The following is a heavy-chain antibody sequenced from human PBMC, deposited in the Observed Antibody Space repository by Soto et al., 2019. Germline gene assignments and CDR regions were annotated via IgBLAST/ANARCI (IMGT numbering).Heavy chain of an antibody. CDR1: GFTFSYYA. V-gene: IGHV3-30-3*01. Sequence: QVQLVESGGGVVQPGRSLRLSCAASGFTFSYYAMHWVRQAPGKGLEWVALISSDGSNKYYADSVKGRFTISRDNSKNTLYLQMNSLRAEDTAVYYCARQRGSGLDYSYFDYWGQGTLVTVSS. J-gene: IGHJ4*02. CDR3: ARQRGSGLDYSYFDY. D-gene: IGHD4-4*01. CDR2: ISSDGSNK.